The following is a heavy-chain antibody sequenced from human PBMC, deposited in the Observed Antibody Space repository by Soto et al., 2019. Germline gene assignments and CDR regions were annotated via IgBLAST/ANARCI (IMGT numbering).Heavy chain of an antibody. D-gene: IGHD2-2*01. CDR3: ARSQGSSTSLEIYYYYYYGMDV. CDR1: GGTFSSYA. V-gene: IGHV1-69*01. J-gene: IGHJ6*02. CDR2: IIPISDTT. Sequence: QVQLVQSGAEVKKPGSSVKVSCKASGGTFSSYAISWVRQAPGQGLEWRGGIIPISDTTNYAQKFQGRVTITADEPTRTAYMELSSLRSEDTAVYYCARSQGSSTSLEIYYYYYYGMDVWGQGTTVTVSS.